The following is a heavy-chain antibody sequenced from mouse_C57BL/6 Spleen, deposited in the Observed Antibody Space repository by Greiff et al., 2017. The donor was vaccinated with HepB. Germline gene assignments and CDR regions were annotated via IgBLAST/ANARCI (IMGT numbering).Heavy chain of an antibody. D-gene: IGHD6-2*01. CDR1: GFTFSDYG. V-gene: IGHV5-17*01. J-gene: IGHJ1*03. Sequence: EVKLMESGGGLVKPGGSLKLSCAASGFTFSDYGMHWVRQAPEKGLEWVAYISSGSSTIYYADTVKGRFTISRDNAKNTLFLQMTSLRSEDTAMYYCSREVSLYFDVWGTGTTVTVSS. CDR3: SREVSLYFDV. CDR2: ISSGSSTI.